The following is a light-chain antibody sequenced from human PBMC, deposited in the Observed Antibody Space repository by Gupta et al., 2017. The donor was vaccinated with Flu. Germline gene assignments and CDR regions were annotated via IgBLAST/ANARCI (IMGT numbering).Light chain of an antibody. CDR2: DVT. CDR1: SSDVGGYNY. J-gene: IGLJ2*01. Sequence: QSALTQPRSVSGSPRQSVTISCTGTSSDVGGYNYVSWYQQHPGKAPKLMIYDVTERPSGVPDRFSGSKSDNTASLTISGLQAEDEAEYYCCSYAASSTLFFGGGTKLTVL. V-gene: IGLV2-11*01. CDR3: CSYAASSTLF.